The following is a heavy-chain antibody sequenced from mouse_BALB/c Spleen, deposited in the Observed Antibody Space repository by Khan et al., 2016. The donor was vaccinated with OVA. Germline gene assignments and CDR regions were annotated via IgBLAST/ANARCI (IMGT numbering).Heavy chain of an antibody. CDR2: INPDNAGT. Sequence: VQLQQSGPELVEPGASVKMSCKATGYTFTNYVIHWVKQKPGQGLEWIGYINPDNAGTRYNEKFKGKATLTSDISSTSAYMELLSLTSEDSAVYESAREASSWDFSFPYWGQGTLVTVSA. J-gene: IGHJ3*01. V-gene: IGHV1S136*01. CDR3: AREASSWDFSFPY. D-gene: IGHD4-1*01. CDR1: GYTFTNYV.